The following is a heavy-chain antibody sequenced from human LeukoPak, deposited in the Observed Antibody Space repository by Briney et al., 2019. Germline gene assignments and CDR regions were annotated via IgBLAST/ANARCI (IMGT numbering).Heavy chain of an antibody. J-gene: IGHJ5*02. CDR1: GYTFTGYY. D-gene: IGHD3-22*01. CDR3: ARDGGPDYYDSSARPPRVKNWFDP. Sequence: ASVKVSCKASGYTFTGYYMHWVRQAPGQGLEWMGWINPNSGGTNYAQKFQGRVTMTRDTSISTAYMELSRLRSDDTAVYYCARDGGPDYYDSSARPPRVKNWFDPWGQGTLVTVSS. V-gene: IGHV1-2*02. CDR2: INPNSGGT.